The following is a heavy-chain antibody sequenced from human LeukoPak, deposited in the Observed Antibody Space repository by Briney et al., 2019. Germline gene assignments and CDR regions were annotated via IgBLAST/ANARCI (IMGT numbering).Heavy chain of an antibody. D-gene: IGHD3-22*01. J-gene: IGHJ4*02. CDR1: GGSISSGGYS. CDR3: ARAPRDTYDSSGYYYDY. V-gene: IGHV4-31*03. CDR2: IYYSGST. Sequence: SETLSLTCTVSGGSISSGGYSWSWIRQHPGKGLEWIGYIYYSGSTYYNPSLKSRVTISVDTSKNQFSLKLSSVTAADTAVYYCARAPRDTYDSSGYYYDYWGQGTLVTVSS.